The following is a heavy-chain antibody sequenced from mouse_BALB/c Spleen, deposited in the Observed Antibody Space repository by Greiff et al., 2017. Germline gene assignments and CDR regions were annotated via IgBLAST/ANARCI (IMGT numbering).Heavy chain of an antibody. Sequence: EVHLVESGPGLVKPSQSLSLTCSVTGYSITSGYYWNWIRQFPGNKLEWMGYISYDGSNNYNLSLKNRISITRDTSKNQFFLKLNSVTTEDTATYYCARAYYGSRYWYFDVWGAGTTVTVSS. D-gene: IGHD1-1*01. CDR1: GYSITSGYY. CDR2: ISYDGSN. CDR3: ARAYYGSRYWYFDV. J-gene: IGHJ1*01. V-gene: IGHV3-6*02.